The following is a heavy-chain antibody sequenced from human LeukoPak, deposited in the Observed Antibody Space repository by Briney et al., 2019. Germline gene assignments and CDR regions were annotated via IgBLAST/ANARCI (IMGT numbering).Heavy chain of an antibody. V-gene: IGHV3-74*01. J-gene: IGHJ4*02. CDR2: IHSDGSST. D-gene: IGHD3-22*01. CDR1: GFNFSSYW. CDR3: ARSGWPYYFDY. Sequence: GGSLRLSCAASGFNFSSYWMHWVRQAPGKGLVWVSRIHSDGSSTSYADSVRGRFTISRDDAKSTLYLQMNSLRAEDTAVYYCARSGWPYYFDYWGQGTLVTVSS.